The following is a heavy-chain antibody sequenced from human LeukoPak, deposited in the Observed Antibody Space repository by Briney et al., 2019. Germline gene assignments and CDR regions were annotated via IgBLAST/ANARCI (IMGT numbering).Heavy chain of an antibody. Sequence: SETLSLTCTVSGGSISSYYWSWIRQPPGKGLEWIGYIYYSGSTNYNPSLKSRVTISVDTSNNQFSLKLSSVTAADTAVYYCVRSGYYQSGAYNWWFDPWGQGTLVTVSS. CDR1: GGSISSYY. V-gene: IGHV4-59*01. CDR2: IYYSGST. J-gene: IGHJ5*02. D-gene: IGHD3-22*01. CDR3: VRSGYYQSGAYNWWFDP.